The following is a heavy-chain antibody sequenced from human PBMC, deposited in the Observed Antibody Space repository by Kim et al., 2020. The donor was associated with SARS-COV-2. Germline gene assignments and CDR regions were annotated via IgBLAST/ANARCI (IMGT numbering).Heavy chain of an antibody. V-gene: IGHV4-39*01. CDR1: GGSISSSSYY. J-gene: IGHJ6*02. CDR3: ASQGGFQGYYYGVDV. D-gene: IGHD2-15*01. CDR2: IYYSGST. Sequence: SETLSLTCTVSGGSISSSSYYWGWIRQPPGKGLEWLGSIYYSGSTYYNPSLKSRVTISVDTSKNQFSLKLSSVTAADTAVYYCASQGGFQGYYYGVDVWGQGTTVTVSS.